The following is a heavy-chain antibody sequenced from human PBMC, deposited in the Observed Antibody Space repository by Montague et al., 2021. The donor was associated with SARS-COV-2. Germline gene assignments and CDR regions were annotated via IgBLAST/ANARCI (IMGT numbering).Heavy chain of an antibody. CDR1: GFTFSDYY. J-gene: IGHJ3*01. D-gene: IGHD6-13*01. Sequence: SLRLSCAASGFTFSDYYMSWFRQAPGKGLEWLSYISSGGTTIFYAGFVKGRLTISRDNAENSLYLQVNSLRGEDTAVYYCARVSSNWSDAFDVWGQGTMVTVSS. CDR2: ISSGGTTI. CDR3: ARVSSNWSDAFDV. V-gene: IGHV3-11*01.